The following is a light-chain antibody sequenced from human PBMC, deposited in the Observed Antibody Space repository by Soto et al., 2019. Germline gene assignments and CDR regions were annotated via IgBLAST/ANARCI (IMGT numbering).Light chain of an antibody. J-gene: IGKJ1*01. CDR1: QSISNNF. CDR3: HEYGCFRGG. Sequence: EDVLTQSPGTLSLSPGERATLSCRASQSISNNFFAWYQHKPGQAPRLLIYGASSRATGIPDRFSASGAGIDFTLTISGLEHEDFDLYYCHEYGCFRGGFGLGTKGEI. CDR2: GAS. V-gene: IGKV3-20*01.